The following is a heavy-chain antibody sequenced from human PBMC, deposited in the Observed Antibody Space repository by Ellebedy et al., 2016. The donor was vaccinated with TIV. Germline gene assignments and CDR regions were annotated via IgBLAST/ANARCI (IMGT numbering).Heavy chain of an antibody. CDR1: GFTFSSYA. D-gene: IGHD3-16*01. CDR2: ISYDGSKK. J-gene: IGHJ6*02. V-gene: IGHV3-30*04. CDR3: ARDTGGGYYYYYGIDV. Sequence: GESLKISCAASGFTFSSYAMHWVRQAPGKGLEWVAVISYDGSKKYYADSVKGRFTISRDNAKNSLYLQMNSLRAEDTAVYYCARDTGGGYYYYYGIDVWGQGTTVTVSS.